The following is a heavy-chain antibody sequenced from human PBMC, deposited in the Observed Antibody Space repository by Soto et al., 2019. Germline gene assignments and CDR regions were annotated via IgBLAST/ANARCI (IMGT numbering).Heavy chain of an antibody. Sequence: ASVKVSCKASGYSFTSLDINWVRQTEGQGLEWMGWMEPSTGRTGYAQKFQGRVTMTRDTSINTAYMELTTLTSDDTAFYYCARGVSAGVDYWGQGTLVTVSS. CDR3: ARGVSAGVDY. CDR1: GYSFTSLD. CDR2: MEPSTGRT. J-gene: IGHJ4*02. D-gene: IGHD1-26*01. V-gene: IGHV1-8*01.